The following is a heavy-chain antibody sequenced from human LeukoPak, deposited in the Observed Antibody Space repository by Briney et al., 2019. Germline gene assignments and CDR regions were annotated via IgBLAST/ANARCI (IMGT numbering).Heavy chain of an antibody. V-gene: IGHV4-30-4*01. Sequence: SETLSLTCTVSGGSINSPENYWRWIRQSPERGLEWIGYIFYTGSTYYNPSLRSRLTISTDTSKNQFSLNLSSVTAADTAVYFCARGQAAYCSGGSCYYFDYWGQGTLVTVSS. CDR3: ARGQAAYCSGGSCYYFDY. D-gene: IGHD2-15*01. CDR2: IFYTGST. CDR1: GGSINSPENY. J-gene: IGHJ4*02.